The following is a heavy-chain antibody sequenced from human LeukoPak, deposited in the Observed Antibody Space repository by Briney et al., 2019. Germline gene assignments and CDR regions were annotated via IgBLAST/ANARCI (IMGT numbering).Heavy chain of an antibody. D-gene: IGHD4-23*01. CDR3: AREREVVVTRGWFGP. Sequence: AASVKVSCKASGGTFSSYAISWVRQAPGQGLEWMGGIIPIFGTANYAQKFQGRVTITTDESTSTAYMELSSLRSEDTAVYYCAREREVVVTRGWFGPWGQGTLVPVSS. CDR2: IIPIFGTA. CDR1: GGTFSSYA. J-gene: IGHJ5*02. V-gene: IGHV1-69*05.